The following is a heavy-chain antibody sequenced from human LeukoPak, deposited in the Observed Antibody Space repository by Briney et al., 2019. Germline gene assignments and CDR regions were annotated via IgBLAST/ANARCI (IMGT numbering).Heavy chain of an antibody. D-gene: IGHD3-3*01. Sequence: SETLSLTCTVSGGSISSSSYYWGWIRQPPGKGLEWIGSIYYSGSTHYNPSLKSRVTISVDTSKNQFSLKLSSVTAADTAVHYCARDHITIFGVVRFDYWGQGTLVTVSS. CDR2: IYYSGST. V-gene: IGHV4-39*07. CDR3: ARDHITIFGVVRFDY. CDR1: GGSISSSSYY. J-gene: IGHJ4*02.